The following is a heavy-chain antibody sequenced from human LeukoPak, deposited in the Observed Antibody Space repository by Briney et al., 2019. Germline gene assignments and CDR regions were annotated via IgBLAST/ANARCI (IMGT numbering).Heavy chain of an antibody. J-gene: IGHJ3*02. V-gene: IGHV3-30*18. CDR2: ISYDGSNK. Sequence: QPGRSRRLSCAASGFTFSSYGMHWVRQAPGKGLEWVAVISYDGSNKYYADSVKGRFTISRDNSKNTLYLQMNSLRAEDTAVYYCAKSMEYYYDSSAWDAFDIWGQGTMVTVSS. CDR1: GFTFSSYG. CDR3: AKSMEYYYDSSAWDAFDI. D-gene: IGHD3-22*01.